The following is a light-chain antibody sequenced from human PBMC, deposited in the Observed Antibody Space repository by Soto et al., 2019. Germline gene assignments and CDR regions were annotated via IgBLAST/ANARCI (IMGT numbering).Light chain of an antibody. CDR2: DGS. CDR1: SSDVGTYNL. J-gene: IGLJ2*01. CDR3: CSYAGSSIS. Sequence: QSVLTQPASVSGSPGQSITISCTATSSDVGTYNLVSWYQQYPGKAPKFMIYDGSKRPSGVSNRFSGSKSGNTASLTISGLQAEDEADYYCCSYAGSSISFGGGTKLTVL. V-gene: IGLV2-23*01.